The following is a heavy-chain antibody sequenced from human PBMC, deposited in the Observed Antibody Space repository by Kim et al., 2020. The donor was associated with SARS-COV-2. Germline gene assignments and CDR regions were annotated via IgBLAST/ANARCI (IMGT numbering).Heavy chain of an antibody. CDR3: TSKYYYDSSGYYYADW. V-gene: IGHV4-38-2*02. CDR1: GYSISSGYY. J-gene: IGHJ4*02. Sequence: SETLSLTCTVSGYSISSGYYWGWIRQPPGKGLEWIGSIYHSGSTYYNPSLKSQVTISIDTSKNQFSLRLNSVTAADTAVYYCTSKYYYDSSGYYYADWWGQGTLVTVSS. CDR2: IYHSGST. D-gene: IGHD3-22*01.